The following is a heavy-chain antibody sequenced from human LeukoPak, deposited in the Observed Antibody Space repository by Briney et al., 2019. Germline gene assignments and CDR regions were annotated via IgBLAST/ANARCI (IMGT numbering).Heavy chain of an antibody. D-gene: IGHD4-17*01. Sequence: ASVKVSCKASGYSFIDYYIHWVRQAPGQGLEWMGWINPNSGGTNYAQKFQGRVTMTRDTSISTAYMELSRLRSDDTAVYYCARGYDYGDYVGDFDYWGQGTLVTVSS. CDR1: GYSFIDYY. V-gene: IGHV1-2*02. CDR2: INPNSGGT. CDR3: ARGYDYGDYVGDFDY. J-gene: IGHJ4*02.